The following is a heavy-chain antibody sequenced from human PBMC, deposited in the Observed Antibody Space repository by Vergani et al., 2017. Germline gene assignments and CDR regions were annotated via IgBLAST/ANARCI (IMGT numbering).Heavy chain of an antibody. CDR3: AKDIGGWNDGAFDI. CDR1: GFTFSSYS. J-gene: IGHJ3*02. V-gene: IGHV3-21*01. D-gene: IGHD1-1*01. CDR2: ISSSSSYI. Sequence: EVQLVESGGGLVKPGGSLRLSCAASGFTFSSYSMNWVRQAPGKGLEWVSSISSSSSYIYYADSVKGRFTISRDNAKNSLYLQMNSLRAEDTAVYYCAKDIGGWNDGAFDIWGQGTMVTVSS.